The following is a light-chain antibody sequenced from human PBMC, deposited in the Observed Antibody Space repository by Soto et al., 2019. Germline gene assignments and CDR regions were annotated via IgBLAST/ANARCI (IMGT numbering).Light chain of an antibody. V-gene: IGKV3-20*01. CDR2: GAS. Sequence: EIVLTQSPGTLSLSPGERATLSCRASQSVSSSYLAWYQQKPGQAPRLLIYGASSRATGIPDRFSGSGSGIDFTHTISRLEPEDFAVSYCQQYGSSLPITFGQGTRLEIK. CDR3: QQYGSSLPIT. J-gene: IGKJ5*01. CDR1: QSVSSSY.